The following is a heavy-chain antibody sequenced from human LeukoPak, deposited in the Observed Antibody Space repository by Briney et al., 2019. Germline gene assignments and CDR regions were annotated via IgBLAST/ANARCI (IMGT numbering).Heavy chain of an antibody. Sequence: GGSLRLSCAASGFTFSSYGMHWVRQAPGKGLEWVAVISYDGSNKYYADSVKGRFTISRDNSKNTLYLQMNSLRADDTAVYHCAKVRVWIVRGRNYYYYGLDVWGQGTTVTVSS. J-gene: IGHJ6*02. CDR2: ISYDGSNK. D-gene: IGHD3-10*01. CDR1: GFTFSSYG. CDR3: AKVRVWIVRGRNYYYYGLDV. V-gene: IGHV3-30*18.